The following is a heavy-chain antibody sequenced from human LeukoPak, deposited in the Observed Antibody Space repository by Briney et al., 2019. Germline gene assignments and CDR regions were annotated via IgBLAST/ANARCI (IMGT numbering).Heavy chain of an antibody. CDR3: ARTSVDFWSGYSDY. V-gene: IGHV1-18*01. D-gene: IGHD3-3*01. J-gene: IGHJ4*02. CDR1: GYTFTSYG. Sequence: ASVKVSCKASGYTFTSYGISWVRQAPGQGLEWMGWISAYNGNTNYAQKLQGRVTMTTDTSTSTAYMELRSLRSDDTAVYYCARTSVDFWSGYSDYWAREPWSPSPQ. CDR2: ISAYNGNT.